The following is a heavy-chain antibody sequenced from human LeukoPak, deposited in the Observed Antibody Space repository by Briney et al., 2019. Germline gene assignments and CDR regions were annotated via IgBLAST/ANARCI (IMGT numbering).Heavy chain of an antibody. J-gene: IGHJ5*02. CDR1: GGSISSGSYY. CDR2: IYTSGST. V-gene: IGHV4-61*02. Sequence: SETLSLTCTVSGGSISSGSYYWSWIRQPAGKGLEWIGRIYTSGSTNYNPSLKSRVTISVDTSKNQFSLKLSSVTAADTAVYYCARDPGPYYYDSSGSRLHNWFDPWGQGTLVTVSS. CDR3: ARDPGPYYYDSSGSRLHNWFDP. D-gene: IGHD3-22*01.